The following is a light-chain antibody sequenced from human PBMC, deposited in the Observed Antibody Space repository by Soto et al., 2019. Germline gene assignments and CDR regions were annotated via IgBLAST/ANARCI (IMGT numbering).Light chain of an antibody. Sequence: SPSSLSVYPGERATLSCRASQSVSSSYLAWYQQKPGQAPRLLIYGASSRATGIPDRFSGSGSGTDFTLTISRLEPEDFAVYYCQQSGAFGQGTKVDIK. CDR2: GAS. CDR3: QQSGA. CDR1: QSVSSSY. V-gene: IGKV3-20*01. J-gene: IGKJ1*01.